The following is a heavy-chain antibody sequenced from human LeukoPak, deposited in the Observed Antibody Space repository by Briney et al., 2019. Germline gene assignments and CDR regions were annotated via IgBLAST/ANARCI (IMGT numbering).Heavy chain of an antibody. CDR3: ARGDVETASRFDC. CDR2: TSYDGSNK. V-gene: IGHV3-30-3*01. Sequence: PGASLRLSCAASGFTFSSYAMHWVRQAPGKGLEWVAVTSYDGSNKFYTDFVKGRFTPSRDNSKNTLFLQMNSLRADDTALYYCARGDVETASRFDCWGQGTLVTVSS. D-gene: IGHD5-18*01. J-gene: IGHJ4*02. CDR1: GFTFSSYA.